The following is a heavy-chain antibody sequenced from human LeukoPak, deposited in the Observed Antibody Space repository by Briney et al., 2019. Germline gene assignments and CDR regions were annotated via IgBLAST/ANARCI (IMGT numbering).Heavy chain of an antibody. CDR3: ARLSDYGSGSGELSDFDY. V-gene: IGHV3-23*01. CDR1: GFTFSSYG. Sequence: GGSLRLSCAASGFTFSSYGMHWVRQAPGKGLEWVSATSGSGGSTYYADSVKGRFTISRDTSKNTLYLQMNSLRAEDTAVYYCARLSDYGSGSGELSDFDYWGQGTLVTVSS. CDR2: TSGSGGST. D-gene: IGHD3-10*01. J-gene: IGHJ4*02.